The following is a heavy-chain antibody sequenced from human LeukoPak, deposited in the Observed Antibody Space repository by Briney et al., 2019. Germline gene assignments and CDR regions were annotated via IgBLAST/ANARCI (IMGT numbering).Heavy chain of an antibody. Sequence: PSETLSLTCTVSGGSFSSSDYYWGWIRQPPGKGLEWIGYIHYSGSTNYNPSLKSRVTISVDTSKNQFSLKLSSVTAADTAVYYCARGPRITIFGVPLKHYYYMDVWGKGTTVTVSS. CDR3: ARGPRITIFGVPLKHYYYMDV. D-gene: IGHD3-3*01. J-gene: IGHJ6*03. CDR1: GGSFSSSDYY. CDR2: IHYSGST. V-gene: IGHV4-61*08.